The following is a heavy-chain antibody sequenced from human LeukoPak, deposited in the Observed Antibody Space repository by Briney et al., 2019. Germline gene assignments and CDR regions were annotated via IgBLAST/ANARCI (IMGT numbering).Heavy chain of an antibody. J-gene: IGHJ4*02. CDR3: AREEDNADEYLREDY. D-gene: IGHD2/OR15-2a*01. CDR1: GLPFSSYW. Sequence: GGSLRLSCAASGLPFSSYWMSWVRQAPGKGLEWVANIKPDGSEKNYVDSVKGRFTISRDNARNSLFLQMNSLRAEDTAVYYCAREEDNADEYLREDYWGQGTLVTVSS. CDR2: IKPDGSEK. V-gene: IGHV3-7*01.